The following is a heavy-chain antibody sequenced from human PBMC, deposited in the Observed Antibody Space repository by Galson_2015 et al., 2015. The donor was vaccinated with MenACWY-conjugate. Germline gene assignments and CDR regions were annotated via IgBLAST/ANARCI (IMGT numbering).Heavy chain of an antibody. Sequence: LRLSCAASGFTFDDYGMSWVRQAPGKGLEWVSGINWNGGSTGYADSVEGRFTISRDNAKNSLYLQMNSLRAEDTALYYCAREKVYSSGWYLSYWGQGTLVTVSS. CDR3: AREKVYSSGWYLSY. CDR1: GFTFDDYG. V-gene: IGHV3-20*04. D-gene: IGHD6-19*01. CDR2: INWNGGST. J-gene: IGHJ4*02.